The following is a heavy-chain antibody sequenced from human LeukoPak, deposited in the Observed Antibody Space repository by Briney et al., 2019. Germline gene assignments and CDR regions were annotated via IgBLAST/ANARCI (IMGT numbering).Heavy chain of an antibody. D-gene: IGHD6-19*01. CDR3: ARGAPYGSGWYSIQNRYAFDI. J-gene: IGHJ3*02. CDR2: MNPNSGNT. V-gene: IGHV1-8*03. CDR1: GYTFTSYD. Sequence: ASVKVSCKASGYTFTSYDINWVRQATGQGLEWMGWMNPNSGNTGYAQKFQGRVTITRNTSISTAYMELSSLRSEDTAVYYCARGAPYGSGWYSIQNRYAFDIWGQGTMVTVSS.